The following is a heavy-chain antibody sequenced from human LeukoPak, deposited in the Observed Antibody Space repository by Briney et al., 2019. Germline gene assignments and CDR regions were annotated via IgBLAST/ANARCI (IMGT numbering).Heavy chain of an antibody. J-gene: IGHJ3*02. V-gene: IGHV1-18*01. CDR2: ISAYNGNT. CDR3: ARECCSSWYGAFDI. Sequence: GASVKVSCKASGYTFTSYGISWVRQAPGQGLEWMGWISAYNGNTNYAQKLQGRVTMTTDTSTSTAYMELRSLRSDDTAVYYCARECCSSWYGAFDIWGQGTMVTVSS. CDR1: GYTFTSYG. D-gene: IGHD6-13*01.